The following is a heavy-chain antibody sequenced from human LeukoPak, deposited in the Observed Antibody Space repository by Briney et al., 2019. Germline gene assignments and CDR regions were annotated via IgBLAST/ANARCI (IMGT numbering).Heavy chain of an antibody. V-gene: IGHV4-59*01. J-gene: IGHJ3*02. CDR1: GGSISTNY. CDR2: IYYSGST. D-gene: IGHD1-1*01. CDR3: ARGSRPEAFDI. Sequence: PSETLSLTCNVSGGSISTNYWAWIRQPPGKGLEWIGYIYYSGSTNYNPSLRSRVIISLDTPKNQFSLKLSSMTAADTAVYYCARGSRPEAFDIWGPGTMVTASS.